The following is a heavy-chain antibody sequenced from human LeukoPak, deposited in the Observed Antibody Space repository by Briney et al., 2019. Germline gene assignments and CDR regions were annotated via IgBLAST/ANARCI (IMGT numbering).Heavy chain of an antibody. D-gene: IGHD1-26*01. Sequence: SETLSLTCAVSGYSISSGYYWGWTRQPPGKGLEWIGSISPSGSTFYNPSLKSRVTISVDTSKNQFSLKLSSVTAADTAVYYCAGVELLGPGYWGQGTLVTVSS. V-gene: IGHV4-38-2*01. CDR2: ISPSGST. CDR3: AGVELLGPGY. J-gene: IGHJ4*02. CDR1: GYSISSGYY.